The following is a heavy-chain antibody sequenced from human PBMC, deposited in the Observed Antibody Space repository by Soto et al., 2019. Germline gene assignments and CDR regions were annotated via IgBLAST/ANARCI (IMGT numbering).Heavy chain of an antibody. D-gene: IGHD3-3*01. CDR3: ARDNPGYDFWSGYRSYGMDV. CDR1: GGSISSGGYY. J-gene: IGHJ6*02. V-gene: IGHV4-31*03. CDR2: IYYSGST. Sequence: QVQLQESGPGLVKPSQTLSLTCTVSGGSISSGGYYWSWIRQHPGKGLEWIGYIYYSGSTYYNPSLQSRVTRSVDRSKNQCALKLSSVTAADTAVYYCARDNPGYDFWSGYRSYGMDVWGQGTTVTVSS.